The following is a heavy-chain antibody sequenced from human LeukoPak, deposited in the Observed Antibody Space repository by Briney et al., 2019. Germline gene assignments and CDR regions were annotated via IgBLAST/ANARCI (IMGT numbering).Heavy chain of an antibody. CDR1: GGSISSGGYY. CDR3: ARDGAVTGDLS. Sequence: SETLSLTCTVSGGSISSGGYYWSWTRQHPGKGLEWIGYIYYSGSTYYNPSLKSRVTISVDTSKNQFSLKLSSVTAADTAVYYCARDGAVTGDLSWGQGTLVTVSS. CDR2: IYYSGST. V-gene: IGHV4-31*03. J-gene: IGHJ4*02. D-gene: IGHD7-27*01.